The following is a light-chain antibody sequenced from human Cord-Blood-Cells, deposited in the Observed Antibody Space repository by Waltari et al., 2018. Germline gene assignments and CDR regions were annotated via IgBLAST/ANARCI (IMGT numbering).Light chain of an antibody. CDR2: GAS. J-gene: IGKJ1*01. Sequence: EIVLTQSPGTLSLSPGERATLSCRASQSVSSSYLAWYQQKPGQAPRLLIYGASSRATGIPDRFSGSGSRTDFTLTISRLEPEDFAVYYCQQYGSSRGWTFGQGTKVEIK. CDR1: QSVSSSY. V-gene: IGKV3-20*01. CDR3: QQYGSSRGWT.